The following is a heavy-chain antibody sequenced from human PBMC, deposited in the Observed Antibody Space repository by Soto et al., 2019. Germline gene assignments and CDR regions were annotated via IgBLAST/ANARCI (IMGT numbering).Heavy chain of an antibody. D-gene: IGHD3-16*01. CDR2: IHPSGDTT. J-gene: IGHJ4*02. Sequence: QVQLVQSGAEVKEPGASVKVSCKASGFTFQNYHMHWVRQAPGQGLEWMGIIHPSGDTTTYAQNFQGRLAMTRETSKSTAYMELSSLTSEDTAVYYCAKDLWGSWTVDYWGQGTLITVSS. V-gene: IGHV1-46*02. CDR1: GFTFQNYH. CDR3: AKDLWGSWTVDY.